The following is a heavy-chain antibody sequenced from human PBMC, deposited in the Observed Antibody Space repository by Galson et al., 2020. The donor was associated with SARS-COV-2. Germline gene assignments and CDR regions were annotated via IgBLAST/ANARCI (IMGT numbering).Heavy chain of an antibody. CDR1: GFTFDDYG. CDR3: ARVAGSGSYGSEFDY. D-gene: IGHD3-10*01. V-gene: IGHV3-20*01. J-gene: IGHJ4*02. CDR2: INWNGGST. Sequence: GGSLRLSCAASGFTFDDYGMSWVRQAPGKGLEWVSGINWNGGSTGYADSVKGRFTISRDNAKNSLYLQMNSLRAEDTALYHCARVAGSGSYGSEFDYWGQGTLVTVSS.